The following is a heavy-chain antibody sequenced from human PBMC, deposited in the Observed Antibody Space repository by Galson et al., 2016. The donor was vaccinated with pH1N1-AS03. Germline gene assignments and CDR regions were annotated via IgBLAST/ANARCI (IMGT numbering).Heavy chain of an antibody. Sequence: PALVKPTQSLTLTCTFSGFSLRTSGMGVGWIRQSPGEALEWLALIYWNDDERYNPSLKNRLTIAKDASKNQVVHTMTNMDPVDTATYYCAHGILANHDFWSCPINLFDPGGQGILVIVS. CDR3: AHGILANHDFWSCPINLFDP. CDR1: GFSLRTSGMG. V-gene: IGHV2-5*01. D-gene: IGHD3-3*01. CDR2: IYWNDDE. J-gene: IGHJ5*02.